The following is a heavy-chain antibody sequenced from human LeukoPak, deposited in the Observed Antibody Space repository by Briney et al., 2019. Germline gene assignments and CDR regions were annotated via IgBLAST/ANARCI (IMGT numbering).Heavy chain of an antibody. CDR2: ITGDGGST. J-gene: IGHJ4*02. CDR1: GFTFNDYA. Sequence: GGSLRLSCAASGFTFNDYAVHWLRHAPGKGLEWVSFITGDGGSTDYADSVKGRFTISRDNSINSLYLQMNSLKTEDTALYYCAKDRDTSGWDYWGQGTLVTVSS. V-gene: IGHV3-43*02. D-gene: IGHD6-19*01. CDR3: AKDRDTSGWDY.